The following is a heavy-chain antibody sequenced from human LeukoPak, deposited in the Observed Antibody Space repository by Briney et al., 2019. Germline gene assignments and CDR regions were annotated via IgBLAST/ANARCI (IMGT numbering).Heavy chain of an antibody. CDR3: VRDMEPLRYFDT. CDR2: ISKNTVDT. Sequence: PGGSPRLSCTGSGFIFSRYAVSWVRQAAGKGLEWVSAISKNTVDTYYADSVKGRLTISRDSSKNTVYLQMNSLRAEDTAVYYCVRDMEPLRYFDTWGQGTLVTVSS. D-gene: IGHD3-9*01. V-gene: IGHV3-23*01. CDR1: GFIFSRYA. J-gene: IGHJ4*02.